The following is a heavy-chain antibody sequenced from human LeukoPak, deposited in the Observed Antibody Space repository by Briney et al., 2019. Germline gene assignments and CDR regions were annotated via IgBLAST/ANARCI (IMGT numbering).Heavy chain of an antibody. CDR1: GFTFSNYA. D-gene: IGHD3-22*01. CDR3: AKIYFYYDSSGYLRY. CDR2: VSGSGGST. V-gene: IGHV3-23*01. J-gene: IGHJ4*02. Sequence: GGSLRLSCAASGFTFSNYAMSWVRQAPGKGLEWVSGVSGSGGSTYYADSVKGRFTISRDNSENTLYLQMNSLRADDTAVYYCAKIYFYYDSSGYLRYWGQGALVTVSS.